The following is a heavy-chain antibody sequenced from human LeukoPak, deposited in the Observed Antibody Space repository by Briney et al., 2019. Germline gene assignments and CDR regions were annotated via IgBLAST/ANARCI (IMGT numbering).Heavy chain of an antibody. J-gene: IGHJ4*02. CDR3: TRGGVDY. Sequence: PGGSLRLSCVASGFNFSSYGMNWVRQAPGKGLEWVTFIRYDESSKYYADSVKGRFTISRDNAKNTLYLQMNSLRAEDTAVYYCTRGGVDYWGQGTLVTVSS. CDR2: IRYDESSK. CDR1: GFNFSSYG. D-gene: IGHD3-10*01. V-gene: IGHV3-30*02.